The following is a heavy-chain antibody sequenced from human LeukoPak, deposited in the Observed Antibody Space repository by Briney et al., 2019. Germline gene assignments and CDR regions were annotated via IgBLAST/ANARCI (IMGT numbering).Heavy chain of an antibody. J-gene: IGHJ6*04. CDR2: INHSGST. CDR3: ASRAYYYGSGRTYYYGMDV. Sequence: PSETLSLTCAVYGGSFSGYYWSWIRQPPGKGLEWIGEINHSGSTNYNPSLKSRVTISVDTSKNQFSLKLSSVTAADTAVYHCASRAYYYGSGRTYYYGMDVWGKGTTVTVSS. V-gene: IGHV4-34*01. CDR1: GGSFSGYY. D-gene: IGHD3-10*01.